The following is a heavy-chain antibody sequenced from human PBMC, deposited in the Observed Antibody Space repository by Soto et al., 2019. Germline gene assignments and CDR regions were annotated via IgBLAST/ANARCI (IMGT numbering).Heavy chain of an antibody. J-gene: IGHJ6*02. CDR1: GFTFSSYG. Sequence: HPGGSLRLSCTASGFTFSSYGMHWVRQAPGKGLEWVAVIWYDGSNKYYADSVKGRFTISRDNSKNTPYLQMNSLRAEDTAVYYCARDGRDTAMVNYGMDVWGQGTTVTVS. V-gene: IGHV3-33*01. CDR3: ARDGRDTAMVNYGMDV. D-gene: IGHD5-18*01. CDR2: IWYDGSNK.